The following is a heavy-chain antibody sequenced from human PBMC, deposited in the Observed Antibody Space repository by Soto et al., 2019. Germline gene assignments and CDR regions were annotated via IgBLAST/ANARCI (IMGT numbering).Heavy chain of an antibody. Sequence: QITLKESGPSLVRPTETLTLTCTFSGFSLITGVGVGWVRQPPGKALEWLAVIFWDKNDNYRPSLQTRVTISQDTSEDEVVLTLPNMDPEGTATYFCTQIYGRGSWGWYFHSWGQGSLVTVSA. D-gene: IGHD1-26*01. CDR3: TQIYGRGSWGWYFHS. J-gene: IGHJ4*02. V-gene: IGHV2-5*02. CDR2: IFWDKND. CDR1: GFSLITGVG.